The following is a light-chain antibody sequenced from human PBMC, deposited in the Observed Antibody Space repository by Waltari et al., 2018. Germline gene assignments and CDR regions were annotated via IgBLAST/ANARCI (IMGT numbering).Light chain of an antibody. V-gene: IGKV3-11*01. CDR2: DAS. J-gene: IGKJ4*01. CDR3: QQRSNWPPT. CDR1: QSVSSH. Sequence: EIVLTQSPATLSLSPGERATLSCRASQSVSSHLAWYQQKPGQAPRLLIYDASKRATGMPARFSGSGSGTDFTLTISSLEPEDFAVYYCQQRSNWPPTFGGGSKVESK.